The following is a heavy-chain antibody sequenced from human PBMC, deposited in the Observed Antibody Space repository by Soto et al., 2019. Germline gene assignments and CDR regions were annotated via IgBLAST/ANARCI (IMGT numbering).Heavy chain of an antibody. CDR1: GFTFSSYG. Sequence: QVQLVESGGGVVQPGRSLRLSCAASGFTFSSYGMHWVRQAPGTGLEWVAVIWYDGSNKYYADSVKGRFTISRDNSKNTLYLQMNSLRAEDTAVYYCATDTGVAVADDFDYWGQGTLVTVSS. D-gene: IGHD6-19*01. J-gene: IGHJ4*02. V-gene: IGHV3-33*01. CDR3: ATDTGVAVADDFDY. CDR2: IWYDGSNK.